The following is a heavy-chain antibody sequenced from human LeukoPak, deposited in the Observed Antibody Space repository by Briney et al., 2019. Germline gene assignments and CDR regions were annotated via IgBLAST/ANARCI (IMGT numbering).Heavy chain of an antibody. CDR2: IYHSGST. D-gene: IGHD4-17*01. V-gene: IGHV4-38-2*02. J-gene: IGHJ4*02. CDR3: ARRSHPRLSPYGDYAFDY. CDR1: GYSISSGYY. Sequence: SETLSLTCTVSGYSISSGYYWGWIRQPPGKGLEWIGSIYHSGSTYYNPSLKSRVTISVDTSKNQFSLKLSSVTAADTAVYYCARRSHPRLSPYGDYAFDYWGQGTLVTVSS.